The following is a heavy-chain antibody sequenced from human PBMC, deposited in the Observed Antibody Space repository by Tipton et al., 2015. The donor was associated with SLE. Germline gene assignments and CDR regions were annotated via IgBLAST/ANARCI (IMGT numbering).Heavy chain of an antibody. CDR1: GGSINTFF. V-gene: IGHV4-59*01. Sequence: TLSLTCTVSGGSINTFFWSWIRQPPGKGLEWIGYIYYSGSTHYNPSLKSRVTMSVDTSKNQFSRKLTSVTAADTAVYYCARASGFDWLSDWGQGTLVTVSS. J-gene: IGHJ1*01. D-gene: IGHD3-9*01. CDR3: ARASGFDWLSD. CDR2: IYYSGST.